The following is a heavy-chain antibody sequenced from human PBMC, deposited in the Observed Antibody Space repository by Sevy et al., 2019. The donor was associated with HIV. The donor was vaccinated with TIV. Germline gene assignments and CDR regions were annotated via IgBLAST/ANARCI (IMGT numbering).Heavy chain of an antibody. V-gene: IGHV4-34*01. Sequence: SETLSLTCAVYGGSFSGYYWSWIRQPPGKGLEWIGEINHSGSTNYNPSLKSRVTISVDTSKNQFSLKLSSVTAADTAVYYCARVRAVVTPDGFYYYGMDVWGQRTTVTVSS. CDR3: ARVRAVVTPDGFYYYGMDV. J-gene: IGHJ6*02. CDR1: GGSFSGYY. CDR2: INHSGST. D-gene: IGHD2-21*02.